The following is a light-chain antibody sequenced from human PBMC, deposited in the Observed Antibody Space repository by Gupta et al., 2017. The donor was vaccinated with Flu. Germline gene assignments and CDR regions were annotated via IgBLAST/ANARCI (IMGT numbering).Light chain of an antibody. CDR2: EYH. J-gene: IGLJ2*01. CDR3: ATWDTSLRVVV. Sequence: QSVLTQPPSVSAAPGQKVTISCSGSSSNIGNNYVSWYQQVPGTAPKLLIYEYHKQPSGIPDRFSGSKSGSSATLDITGLQPGDEADYYCATWDTSLRVVVFGGGTKLTVL. CDR1: SSNIGNNY. V-gene: IGLV1-51*02.